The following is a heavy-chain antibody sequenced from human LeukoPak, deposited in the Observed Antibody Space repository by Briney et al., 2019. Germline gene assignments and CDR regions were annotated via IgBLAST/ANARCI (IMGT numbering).Heavy chain of an antibody. CDR1: AFTFSSYS. J-gene: IGHJ3*02. Sequence: GGSLRLSCAASAFTFSSYSMSWVRQAPGKGLEWVSAISGSGGSTYYADSVKGRFTISRDNSKNTLYLQMNSLRAEDTAVYYCAKGDGYAYSCGGVGIWEQGKRVTVFS. CDR2: ISGSGGST. CDR3: AKGDGYAYSCGGVGI. D-gene: IGHD2-21*01. V-gene: IGHV3-23*01.